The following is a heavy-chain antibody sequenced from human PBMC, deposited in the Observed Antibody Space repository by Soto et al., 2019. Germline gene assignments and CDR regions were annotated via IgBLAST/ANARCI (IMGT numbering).Heavy chain of an antibody. CDR1: GFTFSSYA. V-gene: IGHV3-30-3*01. D-gene: IGHD1-26*01. CDR3: ARDLVGATPVYYYYGMDV. Sequence: QVQLVESGGGVVQPGRSLRLSCAASGFTFSSYAMHWVRQAPGKGLEWVAVISYDGSNKYYADSVKGRFTISRDNSKNTLYLQMNSLRAEDTAVYYCARDLVGATPVYYYYGMDVWGQGTTVTVSS. CDR2: ISYDGSNK. J-gene: IGHJ6*02.